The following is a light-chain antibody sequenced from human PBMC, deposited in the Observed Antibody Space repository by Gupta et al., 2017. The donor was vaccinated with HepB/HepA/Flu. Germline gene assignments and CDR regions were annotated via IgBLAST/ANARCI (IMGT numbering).Light chain of an antibody. CDR3: QQKDNSPHT. V-gene: IGKV1-39*01. CDR1: QSISSH. J-gene: IGKJ2*01. CDR2: DAS. Sequence: IQMTHSPSSLSASVGDRVTITCRASQSISSHLNWYQQTPGKAPKVLIYDASTLQSGVPSRFSGSGSGTDFTLTISRRQPEDFASYYCQQKDNSPHTFGRGTKVEIK.